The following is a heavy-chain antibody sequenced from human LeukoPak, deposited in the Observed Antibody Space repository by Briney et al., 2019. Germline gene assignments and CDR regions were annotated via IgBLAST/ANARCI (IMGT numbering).Heavy chain of an antibody. V-gene: IGHV4-30-4*07. CDR3: SRETAKYYNSYMDV. CDR1: GGSISSGGYS. D-gene: IGHD5-18*01. CDR2: IYYSGST. Sequence: SETLSLTCAVSGGSISSGGYSWSWIRQPPGKGLEWIGYIYYSGSTYYNPSLKSRVTISVDTSKNQFSLKLSSVTAADTAVYYCSRETAKYYNSYMDVWGKGTTVTVSS. J-gene: IGHJ6*03.